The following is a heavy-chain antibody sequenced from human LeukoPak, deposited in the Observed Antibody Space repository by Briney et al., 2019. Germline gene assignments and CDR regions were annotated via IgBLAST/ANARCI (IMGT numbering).Heavy chain of an antibody. CDR2: INHSGST. J-gene: IGHJ4*02. CDR1: GGSFSGYY. V-gene: IGHV4-34*01. CDR3: ARSLYCYDPQEDY. D-gene: IGHD3-22*01. Sequence: SETLSLTCAVYGGSFSGYYWSWIRQPPGKGLEWIGEINHSGSTNYNPSLKSRVTISVDTSKNQFSLKLSSVTAADTAVYYCARSLYCYDPQEDYWGQGTLVTVSS.